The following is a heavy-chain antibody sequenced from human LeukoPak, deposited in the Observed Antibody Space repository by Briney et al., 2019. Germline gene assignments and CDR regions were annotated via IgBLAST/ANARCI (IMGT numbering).Heavy chain of an antibody. CDR2: ISRTGNI. D-gene: IGHD1-26*01. CDR1: GFTFSSYSM. Sequence: GSLRLSCAASGFTFSSYSMNWVRQPPGKGLEWIGEISRTGNIDYDPSVRSRATISLDKSKSQFSLRLTSLTSADTAVYYCARGQGAADYWGQGILVIVSS. J-gene: IGHJ4*02. V-gene: IGHV4-4*02. CDR3: ARGQGAADY.